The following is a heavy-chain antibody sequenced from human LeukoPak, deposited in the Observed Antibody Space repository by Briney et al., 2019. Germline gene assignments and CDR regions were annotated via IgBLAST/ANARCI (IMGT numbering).Heavy chain of an antibody. Sequence: GASVKVSCKASGYTFTSYGISWVRQAPGQGLEWMGWISAYNGNTNYARKLQGRVTVTTDTSTSTAYMELRSLTSGDTAVYYCTRDRLDYCSSTSCYPYYYYYMDDWGKGTTVTVSS. V-gene: IGHV1-18*01. D-gene: IGHD2-2*01. CDR3: TRDRLDYCSSTSCYPYYYYYMDD. CDR2: ISAYNGNT. CDR1: GYTFTSYG. J-gene: IGHJ6*03.